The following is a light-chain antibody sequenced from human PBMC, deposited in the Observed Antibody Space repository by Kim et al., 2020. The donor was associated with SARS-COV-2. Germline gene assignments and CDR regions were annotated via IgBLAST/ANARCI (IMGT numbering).Light chain of an antibody. CDR2: GAS. V-gene: IGKV3-15*01. J-gene: IGKJ1*01. Sequence: LCVSPGESATLSCRASQIVGTNLAWYQQKPGQSPRLLIYGASTRATGVPGRFSGSGSGTEFTLTISSLQSEDFAVYYCQQYVSWMFGQGTKVDIK. CDR1: QIVGTN. CDR3: QQYVSWM.